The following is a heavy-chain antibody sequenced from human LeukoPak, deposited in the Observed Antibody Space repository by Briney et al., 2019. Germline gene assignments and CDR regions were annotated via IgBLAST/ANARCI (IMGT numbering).Heavy chain of an antibody. D-gene: IGHD2-2*01. CDR2: INPNSGGT. Sequence: ASVKVSCKASGYTFTGYYMHWVRQAPGQGLKWMGWINPNSGGTNYAQKFQGRVTMTRDTSISTAYMELSRLRSDDTAVYYCARDWVYCSSTSCYDWGQGTLVTVSS. CDR1: GYTFTGYY. V-gene: IGHV1-2*02. J-gene: IGHJ4*02. CDR3: ARDWVYCSSTSCYD.